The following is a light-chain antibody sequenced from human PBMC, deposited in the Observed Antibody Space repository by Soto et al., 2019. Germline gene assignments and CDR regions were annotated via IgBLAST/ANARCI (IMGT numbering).Light chain of an antibody. Sequence: DIQMTQSPSSVSASVGDRVTITCRASQGISYWLAWYQQKPGKVPKLLIYSASSLQSGVPSRFSGSGSATDFSLTVSILQPEDFATYYGQQANSFPLTFGGGTKVEIK. CDR2: SAS. V-gene: IGKV1-12*01. CDR3: QQANSFPLT. CDR1: QGISYW. J-gene: IGKJ4*01.